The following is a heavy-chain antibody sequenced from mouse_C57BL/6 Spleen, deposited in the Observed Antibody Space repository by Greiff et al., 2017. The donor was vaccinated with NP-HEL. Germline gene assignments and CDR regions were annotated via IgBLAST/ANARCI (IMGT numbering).Heavy chain of an antibody. CDR2: IDPSDSYT. D-gene: IGHD2-5*01. V-gene: IGHV1-50*01. CDR1: GYTFTSYW. Sequence: QVQLQQPGAELVKPGASVKLSCKASGYTFTSYWMQWVKQRPGQGLEWIGEIDPSDSYTNYNQKFKGKATLTVDTSSSTAYMQLSSLTSEDSAVYYCARRHYSTDFDYWGQGTTLTVSS. CDR3: ARRHYSTDFDY. J-gene: IGHJ2*01.